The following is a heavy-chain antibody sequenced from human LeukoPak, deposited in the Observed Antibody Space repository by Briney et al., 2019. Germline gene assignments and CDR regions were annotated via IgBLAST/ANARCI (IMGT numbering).Heavy chain of an antibody. CDR3: ANLAARGY. Sequence: SEALSLTCAVYGGSFSGYYWSWIRQPAGKGLEWIGEINHSGSTNYNPSLKSRVTISVDTSKNQFSLKLSSVTAADTAVYYCANLAARGYWGQGTLVTVSS. J-gene: IGHJ4*02. V-gene: IGHV4-34*01. CDR1: GGSFSGYY. CDR2: INHSGST. D-gene: IGHD6-6*01.